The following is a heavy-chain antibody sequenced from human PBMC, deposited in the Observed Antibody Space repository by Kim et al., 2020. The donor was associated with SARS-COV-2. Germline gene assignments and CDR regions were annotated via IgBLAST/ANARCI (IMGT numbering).Heavy chain of an antibody. CDR3: ARGRGNSDWYAGYDY. J-gene: IGHJ4*02. V-gene: IGHV3-74*01. CDR2: ISSDGSST. D-gene: IGHD3-9*01. CDR1: GFNSNTYW. Sequence: GGSLRLSCAASGFNSNTYWMHWVRQAPGKGLDWVSRISSDGSSTTYADSVKGRFTISRDNAKNTMYLQMNSLRAQDTAVYYCARGRGNSDWYAGYDYWGQGSLVSVSS.